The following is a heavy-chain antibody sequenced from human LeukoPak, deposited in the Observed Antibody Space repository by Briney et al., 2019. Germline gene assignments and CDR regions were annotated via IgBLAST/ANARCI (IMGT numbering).Heavy chain of an antibody. Sequence: GGSLRLSCAASGFTFSNAWMNWVRQAPGKGLEWVGRIKSKTDGGTTDYAAPVKGRFTISRDDSKNTLYLQMNSLRAEDTAVYYCAKDLSVAGYDSSGYLFQHWGQGTLVTVSS. CDR2: IKSKTDGGTT. CDR3: AKDLSVAGYDSSGYLFQH. CDR1: GFTFSNAW. V-gene: IGHV3-15*07. J-gene: IGHJ1*01. D-gene: IGHD3-22*01.